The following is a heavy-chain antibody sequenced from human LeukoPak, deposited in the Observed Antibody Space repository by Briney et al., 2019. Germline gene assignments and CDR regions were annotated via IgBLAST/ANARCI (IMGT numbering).Heavy chain of an antibody. J-gene: IGHJ4*02. Sequence: GGSLRLSCAASGFTFNSYSMNWVRQAPGKGLEWVSYISSSSSTIFYADSVKGRFTISRDNAKNSLYLQMNSLRAEDTAVYYCARGGDPDYWGQGTLVTVSS. CDR1: GFTFNSYS. CDR2: ISSSSSTI. D-gene: IGHD2-21*02. CDR3: ARGGDPDY. V-gene: IGHV3-48*04.